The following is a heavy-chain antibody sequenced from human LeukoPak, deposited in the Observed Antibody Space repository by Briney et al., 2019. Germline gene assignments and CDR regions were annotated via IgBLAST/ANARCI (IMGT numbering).Heavy chain of an antibody. Sequence: GGSLRLSCAGSGFIFRNYAMAWVRQAPGKGLECVSAISGSGDSVRHADSVQGRFIISRDNSKSTLYLQMDNLRAEDTALYYCARDFWATYYYYGMDVWGQGTTVTVSS. V-gene: IGHV3-23*01. J-gene: IGHJ6*02. CDR3: ARDFWATYYYYGMDV. CDR2: ISGSGDSV. D-gene: IGHD3-3*01. CDR1: GFIFRNYA.